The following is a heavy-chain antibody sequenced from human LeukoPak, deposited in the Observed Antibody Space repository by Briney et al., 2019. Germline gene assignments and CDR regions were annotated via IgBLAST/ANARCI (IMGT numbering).Heavy chain of an antibody. V-gene: IGHV5-51*01. J-gene: IGHJ4*02. CDR3: ARQPAGNTAAFDY. CDR1: GYSFTSHW. CDR2: IYPGDSDS. D-gene: IGHD6-19*01. Sequence: GESLKISCKGSGYSFTSHWIGWVRQMPGKGLEWMGIIYPGDSDSRYSPSFQGQVTISADKSISTAYLQWSSLKASDSAMYYCARQPAGNTAAFDYWGQGTLVTVSS.